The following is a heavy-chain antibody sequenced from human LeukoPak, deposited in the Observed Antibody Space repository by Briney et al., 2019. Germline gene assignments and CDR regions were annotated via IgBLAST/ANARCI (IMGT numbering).Heavy chain of an antibody. Sequence: GESLKISCKGSGYSFTSYWIGWVRQMPGKGLEWMGIIYPGDSDTRYSPSFQGQVTISADKSISTAYLQWSRLKASDTAMYYCARTPIAASEYFDYWGQGTLVTVSS. CDR3: ARTPIAASEYFDY. J-gene: IGHJ4*02. V-gene: IGHV5-51*01. D-gene: IGHD6-13*01. CDR2: IYPGDSDT. CDR1: GYSFTSYW.